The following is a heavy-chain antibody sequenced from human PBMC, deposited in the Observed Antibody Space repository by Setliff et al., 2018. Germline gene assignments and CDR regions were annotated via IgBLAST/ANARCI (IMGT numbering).Heavy chain of an antibody. CDR3: VRSSAPQVVLAADFDF. CDR1: GYTFTSYG. J-gene: IGHJ4*02. CDR2: ISPYSGNT. Sequence: ASVKVSCKASGYTFTSYGVSRVRQAPGQGLEWLGSISPYSGNTNKPQWLQDRVTMTIDTSATTVYMELQSLRSDDTAVYYCVRSSAPQVVLAADFDFWGQRPPVTVSS. V-gene: IGHV1-18*01. D-gene: IGHD6-19*01.